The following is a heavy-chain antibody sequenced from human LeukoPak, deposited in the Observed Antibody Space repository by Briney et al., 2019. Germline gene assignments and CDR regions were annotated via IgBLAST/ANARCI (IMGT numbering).Heavy chain of an antibody. Sequence: SETLSLTCTVSGGSISSSSDYWGWIRQPPGKGLEWIGNIYYSGSTYYMPSLKSRVTISVDTSKNQSSLKLRSVTAADTAVYYCARLNLGYCSGGTCYPGWFDPWGQGTLVTVSS. CDR2: IYYSGST. CDR1: GGSISSSSDY. V-gene: IGHV4-39*01. D-gene: IGHD2-15*01. J-gene: IGHJ5*02. CDR3: ARLNLGYCSGGTCYPGWFDP.